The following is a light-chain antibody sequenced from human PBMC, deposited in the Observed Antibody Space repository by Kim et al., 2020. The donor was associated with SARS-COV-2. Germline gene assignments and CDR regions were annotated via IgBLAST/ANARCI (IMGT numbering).Light chain of an antibody. CDR1: NIGSYS. CDR2: YDS. J-gene: IGLJ3*02. CDR3: QVWPSSSGWV. V-gene: IGLV3-21*04. Sequence: SYELTQPPSVSVAPGKTAGLTCGGNNIGSYSVHWYQQKPGQAPVLVIYYDSDRPSGIPERFSGSNSGNTATLTISGVEVGDEADYYCQVWPSSSGWVFGG.